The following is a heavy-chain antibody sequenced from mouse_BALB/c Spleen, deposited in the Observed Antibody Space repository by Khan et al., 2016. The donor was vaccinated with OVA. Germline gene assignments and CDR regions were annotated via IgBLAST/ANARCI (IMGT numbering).Heavy chain of an antibody. J-gene: IGHJ2*01. CDR1: GYSFTGYF. CDR2: INPHSGDT. Sequence: VQLQQSGPELVRPGASVKISCKASGYSFTGYFMNWVMQSHGKSLEWIGRINPHSGDTFYNQRFKDKATLTVDESSSTAHMELRSLASEDSAVYYCTRIYRSDFDYWGQGTTLTVSS. V-gene: IGHV1-20*02. CDR3: TRIYRSDFDY. D-gene: IGHD1-1*01.